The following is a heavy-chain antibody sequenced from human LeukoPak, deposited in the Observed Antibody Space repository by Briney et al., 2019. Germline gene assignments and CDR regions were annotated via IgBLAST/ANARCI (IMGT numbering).Heavy chain of an antibody. D-gene: IGHD3-10*01. CDR2: IYYTGST. V-gene: IGHV4-59*11. J-gene: IGHJ4*02. CDR3: ARSYNSGSYYPYYFDY. CDR1: GGSISSHF. Sequence: SETLSLTCTVSGGSISSHFWSWVRQPPGKGLEWIGSIYYTGSTNYNPALKSRITMSVDTSKNQFSLKLSSVTAADTAVYYCARSYNSGSYYPYYFDYWGQGTLVTVSS.